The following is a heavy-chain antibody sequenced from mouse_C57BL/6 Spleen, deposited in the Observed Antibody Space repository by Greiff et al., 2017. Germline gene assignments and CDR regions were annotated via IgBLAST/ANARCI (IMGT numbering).Heavy chain of an antibody. CDR2: IWRGGST. J-gene: IGHJ1*03. D-gene: IGHD1-2*01. Sequence: QVQLQQSGPGLVQPSQSLSITCTVSGFSLTSYGVHWVRQSPGKGLEWLGVIWRGGSTDYNAAFISRLSITKDNSKSQVFFKMNSLQADDTAIYYCAKRGTASWYFDVWGTGTTVTVSS. CDR1: GFSLTSYG. CDR3: AKRGTASWYFDV. V-gene: IGHV2-5*01.